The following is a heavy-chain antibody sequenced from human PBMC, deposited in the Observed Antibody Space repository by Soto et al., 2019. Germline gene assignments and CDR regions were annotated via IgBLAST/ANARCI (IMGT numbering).Heavy chain of an antibody. D-gene: IGHD3-22*01. CDR2: IIPIFGTA. Sequence: QVQLVQSGAEVKKPGSSVKVSCKASGGTFSSYAISWVRQAPGQGLEWMGGIIPIFGTANYAQKFQGRVTITADKSTSTAYMELSSLRSEDTAVYYCARSTYYYDSSGLWEAFDIWGQGTMVTVSS. CDR3: ARSTYYYDSSGLWEAFDI. V-gene: IGHV1-69*06. CDR1: GGTFSSYA. J-gene: IGHJ3*02.